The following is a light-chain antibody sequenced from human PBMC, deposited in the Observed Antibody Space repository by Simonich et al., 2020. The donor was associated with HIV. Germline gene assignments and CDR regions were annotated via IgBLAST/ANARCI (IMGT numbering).Light chain of an antibody. V-gene: IGKV3-20*01. CDR3: QQYGSSRT. Sequence: EIVMTQSPATLSVSPGERATLSCRASQSVSSNLAWYQQKPGPAPRLLISGASSRATGIPDRFSGSGSGTDFTLTIGRLEPEDFAVYYCQQYGSSRTFGQGTKVEIK. J-gene: IGKJ1*01. CDR2: GAS. CDR1: QSVSSN.